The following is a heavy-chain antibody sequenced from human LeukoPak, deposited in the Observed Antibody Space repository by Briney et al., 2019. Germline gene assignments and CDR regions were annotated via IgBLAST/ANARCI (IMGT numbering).Heavy chain of an antibody. CDR3: ARYTGTNWGYSFDY. Sequence: PSETLSLTCTVSGGSISSGSYYWSWIRQPAGKGLEWIGRIYTSGSTNYNPSLKSRVTISVDTSKNQFSLKLSSVTAAGTAVYYCARYTGTNWGYSFDYWGQGTLVTVSS. V-gene: IGHV4-61*02. CDR1: GGSISSGSYY. J-gene: IGHJ4*02. CDR2: IYTSGST. D-gene: IGHD7-27*01.